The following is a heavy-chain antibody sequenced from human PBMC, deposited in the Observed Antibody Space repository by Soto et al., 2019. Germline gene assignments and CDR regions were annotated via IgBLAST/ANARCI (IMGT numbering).Heavy chain of an antibody. V-gene: IGHV1-69*01. D-gene: IGHD1-26*01. CDR3: ASRERVDAFDI. CDR2: IIPILGSA. Sequence: QVQLVQSEAEVKKPGSSVKVSCKASGGTFSSYAISWVRQAPGQGLEWMGGIIPILGSANYAQKCQDRVTITADESTTTTYMELSSLRSEDAAVYYCASRERVDAFDIWGQGTMVTVSS. CDR1: GGTFSSYA. J-gene: IGHJ3*02.